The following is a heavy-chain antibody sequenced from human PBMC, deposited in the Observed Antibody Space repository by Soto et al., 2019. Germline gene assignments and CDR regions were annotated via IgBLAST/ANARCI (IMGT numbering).Heavy chain of an antibody. Sequence: SETLSLTCAVYGGSFSGYYWSWIRQPPGKRLEWIGEINHSVSTNYNPSLKSRVTISVDTSKNQFSLKLSSVTAADTAVYYCAREFYYDSSGHPYYYYGMDVWGQGTRVTFSS. CDR2: INHSVST. V-gene: IGHV4-34*01. J-gene: IGHJ6*02. D-gene: IGHD3-22*01. CDR1: GGSFSGYY. CDR3: AREFYYDSSGHPYYYYGMDV.